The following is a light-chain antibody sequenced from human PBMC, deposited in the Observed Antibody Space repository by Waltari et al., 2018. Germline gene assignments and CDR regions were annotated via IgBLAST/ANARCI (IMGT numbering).Light chain of an antibody. CDR2: GAS. CDR3: QQYDGSVVT. V-gene: IGKV3-20*01. CDR1: PTITGSW. J-gene: IGKJ4*01. Sequence: EIALPQSPGTLSVSPGERVTVSCRASPTITGSWLTWYHQKPGQAPRLLIYGASNRAPGIPDGFSGSESGTDFTLTISRVEPEDSAVYYCQQYDGSVVTFGGGTKVEIK.